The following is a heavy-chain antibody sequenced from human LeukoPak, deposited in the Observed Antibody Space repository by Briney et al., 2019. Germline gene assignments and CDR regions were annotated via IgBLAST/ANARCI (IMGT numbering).Heavy chain of an antibody. CDR1: GFTFSSYA. CDR3: ARGGIAAVNFDY. Sequence: GGSLRLSCVASGFTFSSYAMHWVRQAPGKGLEWVAVISKDGRDKHHADSVKGRFTISRDNSKNTLYLQMNSLRAEDTAVYYCARGGIAAVNFDYWGQGTLVPSPQ. CDR2: ISKDGRDK. V-gene: IGHV3-30*03. J-gene: IGHJ4*02. D-gene: IGHD6-13*01.